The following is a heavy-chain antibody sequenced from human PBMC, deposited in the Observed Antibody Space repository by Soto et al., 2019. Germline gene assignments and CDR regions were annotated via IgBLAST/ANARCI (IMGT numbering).Heavy chain of an antibody. CDR1: GGSISSYY. D-gene: IGHD6-19*01. J-gene: IGHJ5*02. CDR2: IYYSGST. CDR3: ARDEGYSSGWYP. Sequence: QVQLQASGPGLVKPSETLSLTCTVSGGSISSYYWSWIRQPPGKGLEWIGYIYYSGSTNYNPSLTSRVTIAVDTSKNQFSLKLSSVTAADTAVYYCARDEGYSSGWYPWGQGTLVTVSS. V-gene: IGHV4-59*01.